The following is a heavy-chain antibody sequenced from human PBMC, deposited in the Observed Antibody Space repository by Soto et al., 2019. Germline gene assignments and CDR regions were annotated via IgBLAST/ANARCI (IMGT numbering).Heavy chain of an antibody. D-gene: IGHD2-15*01. Sequence: SVKVSCKASGGTFSSYAISWVRQAPGQGLEWMGGIIPIFGTANYAQKFQGRVTITTDTSTSTAYMELRSLRSEDTAVYYCARYCSGGSCYHNWFDPWGQGTLVTVSS. J-gene: IGHJ5*02. V-gene: IGHV1-69*05. CDR2: IIPIFGTA. CDR3: ARYCSGGSCYHNWFDP. CDR1: GGTFSSYA.